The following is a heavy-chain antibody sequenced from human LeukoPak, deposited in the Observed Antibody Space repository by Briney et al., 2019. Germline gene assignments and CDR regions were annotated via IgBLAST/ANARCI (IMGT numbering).Heavy chain of an antibody. Sequence: PGGSLRLSCGASGFTFNSHWMHWVRQAPGKGLVWVSRINREGNDTIYADSVKGRFTISRDNSKNTLYLQMNSLRAEDTAIYYCARDERLLSFLKWGQGTLVTVSS. D-gene: IGHD3-3*01. V-gene: IGHV3-74*01. CDR1: GFTFNSHW. CDR3: ARDERLLSFLK. J-gene: IGHJ4*02. CDR2: INREGNDT.